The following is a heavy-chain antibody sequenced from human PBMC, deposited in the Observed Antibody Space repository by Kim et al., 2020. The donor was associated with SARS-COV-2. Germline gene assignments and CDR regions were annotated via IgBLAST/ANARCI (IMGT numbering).Heavy chain of an antibody. D-gene: IGHD3-22*01. Sequence: SETLSLICTVSGGSINSYWSWIRQPPGKGLEWIGYIYYRGNTEYNPSLKSRVTISVDTSNSQFSLRLSSVTAADTAVYYCTTYDTTWSHFHYWGQGPLVT. CDR3: TTYDTTWSHFHY. V-gene: IGHV4-59*08. CDR2: IYYRGNT. CDR1: GGSINSY. J-gene: IGHJ4*02.